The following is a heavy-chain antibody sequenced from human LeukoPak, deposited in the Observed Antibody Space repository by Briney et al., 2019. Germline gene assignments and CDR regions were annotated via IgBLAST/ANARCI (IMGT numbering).Heavy chain of an antibody. CDR3: ARDKGGGVDTALAY. D-gene: IGHD5-18*01. V-gene: IGHV6-1*01. CDR2: TYYRSKWYN. Sequence: QTFPLTCPFPGAIFSSNSATWTWTSHPPSRAFEWLERTYYRSKWYNNYAVSVKSRITIIPDTSNNQFSLQLNSVTPEDTAVYYCARDKGGGVDTALAYWGQGTLVTVSS. CDR1: GAIFSSNSAT. J-gene: IGHJ4*02.